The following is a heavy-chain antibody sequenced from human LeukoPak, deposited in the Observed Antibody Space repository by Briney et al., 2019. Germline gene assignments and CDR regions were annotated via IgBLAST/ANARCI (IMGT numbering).Heavy chain of an antibody. CDR3: ARDRYSSGDKWFDP. Sequence: SETLSLTCAVSGGSISSGGYYWSWICQHPGKGLEWIGDIHNSGSTYYNPSLKSRVTLLVDTSKNQFSLNLTSVTAADPAVYYCARDRYSSGDKWFDPWGQGTQVIVSS. CDR1: GGSISSGGYY. V-gene: IGHV4-31*11. J-gene: IGHJ5*02. D-gene: IGHD6-19*01. CDR2: IHNSGST.